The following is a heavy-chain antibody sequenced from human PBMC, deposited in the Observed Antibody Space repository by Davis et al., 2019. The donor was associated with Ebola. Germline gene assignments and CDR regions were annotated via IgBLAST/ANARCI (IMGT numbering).Heavy chain of an antibody. CDR3: ARSVTTAGYFDY. Sequence: AASVKVSCKASGYTFTNYAIHWVRQAPGQRLEWMGWINAGNGNTKCSQKFQGRVTITRDTSASTAYMELSSLRSEDTAVYYCARSVTTAGYFDYWGQGTLVTVSS. CDR2: INAGNGNT. J-gene: IGHJ4*02. CDR1: GYTFTNYA. V-gene: IGHV1-3*01. D-gene: IGHD4-11*01.